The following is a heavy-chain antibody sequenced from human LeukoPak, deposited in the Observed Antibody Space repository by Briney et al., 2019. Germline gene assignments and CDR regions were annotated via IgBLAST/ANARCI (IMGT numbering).Heavy chain of an antibody. V-gene: IGHV3-48*02. CDR1: GFTFSSYS. CDR2: IRSSGTTI. D-gene: IGHD5-18*01. CDR3: ARGVSGYSYGSRFDY. J-gene: IGHJ4*02. Sequence: GGSLRLSCAASGFTFSSYSMNWVRQAPGKGLEWISYIRSSGTTIYYADSVKGRFTISRDNAKNSLYLQMNSLRDEDTAVYYCARGVSGYSYGSRFDYWCQGTLVTVSP.